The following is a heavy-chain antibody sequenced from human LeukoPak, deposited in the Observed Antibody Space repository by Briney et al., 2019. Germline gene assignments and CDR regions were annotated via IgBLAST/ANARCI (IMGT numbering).Heavy chain of an antibody. CDR1: GGSISSGSYY. J-gene: IGHJ4*02. Sequence: PSQTVSLTCTVSGGSISSGSYYWSWIRQPAGKGLEWIGRSYTSESTNYNPSLKRRVTISVDTSQTQSSLKLSSVTAADTAVYYCARGGGSEIDYWGQGTLVTASS. D-gene: IGHD3-16*01. V-gene: IGHV4-61*02. CDR2: SYTSEST. CDR3: ARGGGSEIDY.